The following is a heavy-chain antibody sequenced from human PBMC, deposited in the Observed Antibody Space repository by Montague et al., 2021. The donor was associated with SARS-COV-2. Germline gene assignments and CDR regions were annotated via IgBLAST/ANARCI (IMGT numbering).Heavy chain of an antibody. CDR1: GGSISSYY. J-gene: IGHJ3*02. CDR2: IYYSGST. CDR3: ARLSHKMPEVAFDI. V-gene: IGHV4-59*08. D-gene: IGHD2-2*01. Sequence: SETLSLTCTVYGGSISSYYWSWIRQPPGKGLEWIGYIYYSGSTNYNPSLKSRVTISVDTSKNQFSLKLSSVTAADTAVYYCARLSHKMPEVAFDIWGQGTMVTVSS.